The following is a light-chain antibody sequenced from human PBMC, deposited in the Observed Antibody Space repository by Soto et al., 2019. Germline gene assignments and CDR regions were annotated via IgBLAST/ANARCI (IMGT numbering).Light chain of an antibody. CDR1: QSVSSNY. CDR3: QQYGRSPPFA. CDR2: GAS. Sequence: EIVLTQSPGTLSLSPGERATLSCRASQSVSSNYIAWYQQNPGQAPRLLIYGASTRATGIPDRFSGSGSGTDFTLTISRLEPEDFAVYFWQQYGRSPPFAFGQGTKVEIK. V-gene: IGKV3-20*01. J-gene: IGKJ2*01.